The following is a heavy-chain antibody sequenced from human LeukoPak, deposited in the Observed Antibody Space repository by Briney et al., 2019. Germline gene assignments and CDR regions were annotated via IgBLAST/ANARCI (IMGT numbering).Heavy chain of an antibody. Sequence: ASVKVSCKASGGTFSSYGISWVRQAPGQGLEWMGWISAYNGNTNYAQKLQGRVTMTTDTSTSTAYMELRSLRSDDTAVYYCAREGSSWTGGHFDYWGQGTLVTVSS. CDR1: GGTFSSYG. V-gene: IGHV1-18*01. J-gene: IGHJ4*02. CDR3: AREGSSWTGGHFDY. CDR2: ISAYNGNT. D-gene: IGHD6-13*01.